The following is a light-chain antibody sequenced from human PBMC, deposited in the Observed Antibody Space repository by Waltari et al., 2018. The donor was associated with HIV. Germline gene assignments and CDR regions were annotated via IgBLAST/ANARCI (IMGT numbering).Light chain of an antibody. CDR3: QAWDNSIGL. CDR2: EDS. CDR1: KLVDKY. J-gene: IGLJ3*02. V-gene: IGLV3-1*01. Sequence: SYELTQSPSVSVSPGQTASIPCSGPKLVDKYVSWYQQRPGQPPKLVLYEDSKLPSGIPERFSGSNSWNTATLTISGTQPMDEADYYCQAWDNSIGLFGGGTKLTVL.